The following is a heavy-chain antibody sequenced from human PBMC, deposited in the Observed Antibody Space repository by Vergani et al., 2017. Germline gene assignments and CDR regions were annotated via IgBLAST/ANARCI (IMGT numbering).Heavy chain of an antibody. D-gene: IGHD5-18*01. V-gene: IGHV3-30*02. Sequence: QVQLVESGGGVVQPGGSLRLSCAASGFTFSSYGMHWVRQAPGKGLEWVAFIRYDGSNKYYADSVKGRFTISRDNSKNTLYLQMNSLRAEDTAVYYCAKDAWIQLWLPIGCYFDYWGQGTLVTVSS. CDR2: IRYDGSNK. CDR3: AKDAWIQLWLPIGCYFDY. J-gene: IGHJ4*02. CDR1: GFTFSSYG.